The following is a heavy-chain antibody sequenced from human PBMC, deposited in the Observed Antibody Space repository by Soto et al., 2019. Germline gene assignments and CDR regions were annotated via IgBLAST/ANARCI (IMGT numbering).Heavy chain of an antibody. CDR2: IYYSGST. Sequence: SETLSLTCTFSVGSISSGDYYWSWIRQPPGKGLEWIGYIYYSGSTYYNPSLKSRVTISVDTSKNQFSLKLSSVTAADTAVYYCARDRYCSGGRCKYSSYGMEVWGQGTTVIVS. CDR3: ARDRYCSGGRCKYSSYGMEV. J-gene: IGHJ6*01. V-gene: IGHV4-30-4*01. D-gene: IGHD2-15*01. CDR1: VGSISSGDYY.